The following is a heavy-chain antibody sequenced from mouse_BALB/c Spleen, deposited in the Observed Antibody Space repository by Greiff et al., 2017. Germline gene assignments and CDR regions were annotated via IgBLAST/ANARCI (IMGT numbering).Heavy chain of an antibody. V-gene: IGHV3-8*02. J-gene: IGHJ4*01. CDR2: ISYSGST. CDR1: GDSITSGY. Sequence: EVQVVESGPSLVKPSQTLSLTCSVTGDSITSGYWNWIRKFPGNKLEYMGYISYSGSTYYNPSLKSRISITRDTSKNQYYLQLNSVTTEDTATYYCARYNGNYYAMDYWGQGTSVTVSS. CDR3: ARYNGNYYAMDY. D-gene: IGHD2-1*01.